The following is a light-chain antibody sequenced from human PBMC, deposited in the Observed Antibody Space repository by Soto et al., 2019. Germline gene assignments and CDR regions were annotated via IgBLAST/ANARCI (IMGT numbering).Light chain of an antibody. CDR3: QQFSTYPCT. CDR2: DAS. J-gene: IGKJ1*01. CDR1: QTISSW. Sequence: DIKVTHSPSTLSASVGDRLTITCRASQTISSWLAWYQQKPGRAPKLLIYDASTLESGVPSRFSGSGSGTEFTLTISSLQPEDSAAYYCQQFSTYPCTFGQGTKVDIK. V-gene: IGKV1-5*01.